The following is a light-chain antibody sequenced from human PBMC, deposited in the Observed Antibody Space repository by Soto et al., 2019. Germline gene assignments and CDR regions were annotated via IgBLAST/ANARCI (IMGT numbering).Light chain of an antibody. J-gene: IGKJ1*01. CDR2: GGS. CDR1: QSVSSNH. V-gene: IGKV3D-20*02. CDR3: QQRSNWPWT. Sequence: DIVLTQSPGTLSLSPGERATLSCRASQSVSSNHLAWYQQKPGQAPRLLIYGGSSRATGIPVRFSGSGSETDFTLTISSLEPEDFAVYYCQQRSNWPWTFGQGTKVDIK.